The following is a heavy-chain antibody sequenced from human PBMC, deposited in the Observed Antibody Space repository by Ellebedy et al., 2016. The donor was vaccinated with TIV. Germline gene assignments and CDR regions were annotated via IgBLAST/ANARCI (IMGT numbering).Heavy chain of an antibody. V-gene: IGHV4-59*01. CDR2: IHYRGTT. CDR3: ARLYTDGWSGAYFDS. J-gene: IGHJ4*02. CDR1: GDSISSYY. D-gene: IGHD6-19*01. Sequence: MPSETLSLTCTVSGDSISSYYWSWVRQPPGEGLEWIGYIHYRGTTNYHPSLKSRLTISVDTSKNQFSLRLTSMTDADTAIYYCARLYTDGWSGAYFDSWGQGTLVTVSS.